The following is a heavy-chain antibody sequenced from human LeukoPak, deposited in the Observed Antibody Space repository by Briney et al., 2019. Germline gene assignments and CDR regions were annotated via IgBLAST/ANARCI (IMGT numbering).Heavy chain of an antibody. Sequence: SGPTLVKPTQTLTLTCTFSGFSLSTNGVGVGWIRQPPGKALEWLALIYWDDNKRYSPSLKRRLTITKDTSKNQVVLTMTNMDPVDTATYSQTTGGRFDYWGQGSLVTVSS. J-gene: IGHJ4*02. V-gene: IGHV2-5*02. CDR2: IYWDDNK. D-gene: IGHD1-14*01. CDR3: TTGGRFDY. CDR1: GFSLSTNGVG.